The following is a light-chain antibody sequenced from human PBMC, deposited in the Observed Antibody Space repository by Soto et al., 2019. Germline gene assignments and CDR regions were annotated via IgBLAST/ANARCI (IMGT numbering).Light chain of an antibody. Sequence: DIQITQSPSSLSASVGDRVTITCLASQGISNYLAWYQQKPGKVPKLLIYAASTLQSGVPSRFTGSGSGTDFTLTISSLQPEDVATYYCQKCGSAPFTFGGGTTGDIK. CDR1: QGISNY. J-gene: IGKJ4*01. CDR2: AAS. V-gene: IGKV1-27*01. CDR3: QKCGSAPFT.